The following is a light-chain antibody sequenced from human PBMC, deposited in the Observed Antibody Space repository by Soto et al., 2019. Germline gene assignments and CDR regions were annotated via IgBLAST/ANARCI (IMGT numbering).Light chain of an antibody. CDR3: AAWDDSLSGWV. V-gene: IGLV1-47*01. J-gene: IGLJ3*02. CDR2: RNN. Sequence: QSVLTQPPSASGTPGQRVTISCSGSSSNIGSNYVYWYQQLPGTAPKLLTYRNNQRPSGVPDRFSGSKSGTSASLAISRLRSEDEADYYCAAWDDSLSGWVFGGGTKVTVL. CDR1: SSNIGSNY.